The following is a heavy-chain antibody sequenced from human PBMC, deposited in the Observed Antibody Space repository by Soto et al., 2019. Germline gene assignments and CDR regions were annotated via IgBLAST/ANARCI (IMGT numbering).Heavy chain of an antibody. D-gene: IGHD6-19*01. CDR3: ASAAVTGTAGLDF. CDR2: INPNSGGT. J-gene: IGHJ4*02. CDR1: GYTFTSYG. Sequence: ASVKVSCKASGYTFTSYGISWVRQAPGQGLEWMGWINPNSGGTKSAEKFQGRVTMTRDTSISTAYMELSRLTSDDTAVYYCASAAVTGTAGLDFWGQGTQVTVSS. V-gene: IGHV1-2*02.